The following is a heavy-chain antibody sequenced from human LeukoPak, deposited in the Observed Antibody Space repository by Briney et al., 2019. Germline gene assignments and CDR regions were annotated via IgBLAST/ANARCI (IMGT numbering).Heavy chain of an antibody. Sequence: ASVKVSCKASGYTFTGYYMHWVRQATGQGLEWMGWMNPNSGNTGYAQKFQGRVTMTRNTSISTAYMELSSLRSEDTAVYYCARVGSWSDYNYYYYGMDVWGQGTTVTVSS. CDR2: MNPNSGNT. CDR3: ARVGSWSDYNYYYYGMDV. D-gene: IGHD6-13*01. CDR1: GYTFTGYY. J-gene: IGHJ6*02. V-gene: IGHV1-8*02.